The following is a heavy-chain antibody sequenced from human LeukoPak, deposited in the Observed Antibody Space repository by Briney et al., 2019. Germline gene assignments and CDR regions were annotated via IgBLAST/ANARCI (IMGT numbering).Heavy chain of an antibody. CDR3: AREMATGWFDP. V-gene: IGHV4-59*01. Sequence: SETLSLTCTVSGGSISSYYWSWIRQPPGKGLEWIGYIYYSGSTNYNPSLKSRVTISVDTSKNQFSLKLSSVTAADTAVYYCAREMATGWFDPWGQGTLVTVSP. D-gene: IGHD5-24*01. J-gene: IGHJ5*02. CDR1: GGSISSYY. CDR2: IYYSGST.